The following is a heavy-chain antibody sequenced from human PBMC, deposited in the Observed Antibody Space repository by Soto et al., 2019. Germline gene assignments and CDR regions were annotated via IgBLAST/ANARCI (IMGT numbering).Heavy chain of an antibody. Sequence: SATXSLTCTVSVCSISIYYFTLIRQPSGKGLEWIGRIYTSGSTNYNTSLKSRVTMSVDTSKNQFSLKLSSVTAADTAVYYCERDLKLGQAE. CDR1: VCSISIYY. CDR3: ERDLKLGQAE. J-gene: IGHJ1*01. D-gene: IGHD3-10*01. V-gene: IGHV4-4*07. CDR2: IYTSGST.